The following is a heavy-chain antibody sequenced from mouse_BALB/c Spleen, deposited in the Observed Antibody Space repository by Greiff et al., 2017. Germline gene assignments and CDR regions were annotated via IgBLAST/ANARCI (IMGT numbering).Heavy chain of an antibody. CDR3: ARYDGYYGYFDG. D-gene: IGHD2-3*01. J-gene: IGHJ1*01. CDR1: GYKFTDYA. Sequence: QVKLQQSGAELVRPGVSVKISCKGSGYKFTDYAMHWVKQSHAKSLEWIGVISTYYGDASYNQKFKGKATMTVDKSYSTAYMELARLTSEDSAIYYCARYDGYYGYFDGWGGGTTVTVSS. CDR2: ISTYYGDA. V-gene: IGHV1S137*01.